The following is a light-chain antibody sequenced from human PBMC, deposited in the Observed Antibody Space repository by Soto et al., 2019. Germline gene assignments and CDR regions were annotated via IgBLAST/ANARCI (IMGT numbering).Light chain of an antibody. J-gene: IGLJ2*01. CDR2: KNN. V-gene: IGLV1-47*01. CDR3: AAWDDSLSGHVV. CDR1: TSNIGTNY. Sequence: QAVVTQPPSASGTPGQRVTISCPGVTSNIGTNYVYWYRQLPGTAPKVLIYKNNQRPSGVPDRFSGSKSGTSASLAISGLRSEDEAHYYCAAWDDSLSGHVVFGGGTKLTVL.